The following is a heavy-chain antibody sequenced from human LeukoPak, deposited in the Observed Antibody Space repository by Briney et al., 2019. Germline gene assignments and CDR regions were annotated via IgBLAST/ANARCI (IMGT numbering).Heavy chain of an antibody. J-gene: IGHJ6*02. V-gene: IGHV3-9*01. D-gene: IGHD5-12*01. CDR2: ISWNSGSI. CDR1: GFTFDDYA. CDR3: ARSGYDWRSSYGMDV. Sequence: PGRSLRLSCAASGFTFDDYAMHWVRQAPGKGLEWVSGISWNSGSIGYADSVKGRFTISRDNAKNSLYLQMNSLRAEDTALYYCARSGYDWRSSYGMDVWGQGTTVTVSS.